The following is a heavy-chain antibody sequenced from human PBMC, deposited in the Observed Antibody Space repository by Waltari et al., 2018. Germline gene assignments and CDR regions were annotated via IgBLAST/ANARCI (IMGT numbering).Heavy chain of an antibody. V-gene: IGHV3-13*01. CDR2: VGTTGDT. CDR3: ARVKSGGGWFDP. CDR1: GFTFSIYD. J-gene: IGHJ5*02. Sequence: EVQLVESGGGLVQPGGSLRLSCAASGFTFSIYDMHWVRQTTGRTLEWVSAVGTTGDTYYAASVKGRFTISRENAKNSLYLQMNSLRVGDSAVYYCARVKSGGGWFDPWGQGTLVTVSS. D-gene: IGHD5-12*01.